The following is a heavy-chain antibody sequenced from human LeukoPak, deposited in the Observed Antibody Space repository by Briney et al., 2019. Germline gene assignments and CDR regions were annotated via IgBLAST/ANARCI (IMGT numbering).Heavy chain of an antibody. Sequence: ASVKVSCKASGYTFTSYYMHWVRQAPGQGLEWMGIINPSGGSTSYAQKFQGRVTMTRDMSTSTVYMELSSLRSEDTAVYYCARGPKWIQLRAYYYYMDVWGKGTTVTVSS. CDR1: GYTFTSYY. J-gene: IGHJ6*03. CDR2: INPSGGST. D-gene: IGHD5-18*01. CDR3: ARGPKWIQLRAYYYYMDV. V-gene: IGHV1-46*01.